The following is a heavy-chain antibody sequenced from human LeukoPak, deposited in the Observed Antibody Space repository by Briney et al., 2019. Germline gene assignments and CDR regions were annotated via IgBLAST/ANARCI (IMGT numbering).Heavy chain of an antibody. J-gene: IGHJ6*02. CDR3: ARDANYYGSGSPTASGV. Sequence: ASVKVSCKASGYTFTGYYMHWVRQAPGQGLEWMGRINPNSGGTNYAQKFQGRVTMTRDTSISTAYMELSRLRSDDTAVYYCARDANYYGSGSPTASGVWGQGTTDTVSS. CDR2: INPNSGGT. V-gene: IGHV1-2*06. CDR1: GYTFTGYY. D-gene: IGHD3-10*01.